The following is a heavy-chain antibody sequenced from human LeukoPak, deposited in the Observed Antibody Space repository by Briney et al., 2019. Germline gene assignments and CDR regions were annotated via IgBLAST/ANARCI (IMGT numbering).Heavy chain of an antibody. CDR3: ARVYLSQQLVPGLDY. Sequence: GGSLRLSCAASGFIFDDYGMSWARQAPGKGLEWVSGINWNGSITGYADSVKGRFTISRDNAKNSLYLQMNSLRAEDTALYYCARVYLSQQLVPGLDYWGQGTLVTVSS. D-gene: IGHD6-13*01. CDR1: GFIFDDYG. J-gene: IGHJ4*02. CDR2: INWNGSIT. V-gene: IGHV3-20*04.